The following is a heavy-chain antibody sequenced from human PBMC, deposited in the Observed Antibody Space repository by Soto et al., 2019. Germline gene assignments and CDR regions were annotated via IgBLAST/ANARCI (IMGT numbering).Heavy chain of an antibody. D-gene: IGHD2-15*01. J-gene: IGHJ3*02. Sequence: QVQLVQSGAEVKKPGSSVKVSCKASGGTFSSYAISWVRQAPGQGLEWMGGIIPIFGTANYAQKFQGRVKITADESTSTAYMELSSLRSEDTAVYYCAREAGGYCSGGSCADAFDIWGQGTMVTVSS. V-gene: IGHV1-69*12. CDR1: GGTFSSYA. CDR2: IIPIFGTA. CDR3: AREAGGYCSGGSCADAFDI.